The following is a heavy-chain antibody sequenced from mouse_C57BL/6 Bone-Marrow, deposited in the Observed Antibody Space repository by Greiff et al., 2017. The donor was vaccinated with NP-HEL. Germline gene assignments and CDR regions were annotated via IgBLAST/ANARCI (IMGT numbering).Heavy chain of an antibody. V-gene: IGHV1-64*01. J-gene: IGHJ2*01. CDR2: IHSNSGST. CDR1: GYTFTSYW. CDR3: AIFYYFDY. Sequence: QVHVKQPGAELVKPGASVKLSCKASGYTFTSYWMHWVKQRPGQGLEWIGMIHSNSGSTNYNEKFKSKATLTVDKSSSTAYMQLSSLTSEDSAVYYCAIFYYFDYWGQGTTLTVSS.